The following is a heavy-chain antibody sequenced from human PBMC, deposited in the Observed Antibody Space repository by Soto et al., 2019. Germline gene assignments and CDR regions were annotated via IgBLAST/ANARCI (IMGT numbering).Heavy chain of an antibody. V-gene: IGHV4-4*02. CDR3: AKTGTGYSSSWYRKYFDY. J-gene: IGHJ4*02. CDR1: GGSISSSNW. CDR2: IYHSGST. Sequence: SETLSLTCAVSGGSISSSNWWSWVRQPPGKGLEWIGEIYHSGSTNYNPSLKSRVTISVDKSKNQFSLKLSSVTAADTAVYYCAKTGTGYSSSWYRKYFDYWGQGTLVTVSS. D-gene: IGHD6-13*01.